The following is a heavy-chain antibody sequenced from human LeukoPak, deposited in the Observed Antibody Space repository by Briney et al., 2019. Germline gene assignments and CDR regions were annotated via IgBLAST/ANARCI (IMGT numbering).Heavy chain of an antibody. J-gene: IGHJ4*02. Sequence: ASETLSLTCTVSGGSISSSSYYWGWIRQPPGKGLEWVGEINESGSPDYNPSLRSRVSISLDTSKSIFSLTLTSVTAADTAVYYCARGNRRTFFGYTSSFDYWGQGTLVTVSS. D-gene: IGHD6-19*01. CDR2: INESGSP. CDR3: ARGNRRTFFGYTSSFDY. CDR1: GGSISSSSYY. V-gene: IGHV4-39*07.